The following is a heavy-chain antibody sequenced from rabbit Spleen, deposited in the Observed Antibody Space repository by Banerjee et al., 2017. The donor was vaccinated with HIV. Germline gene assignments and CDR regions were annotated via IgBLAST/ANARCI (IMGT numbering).Heavy chain of an antibody. D-gene: IGHD1-1*01. CDR2: TSTSTGRT. CDR1: GFSFRSSYW. CDR3: ARNYVNAFDP. Sequence: QEQLEESGGGLVKPEGSLTLTCKASGFSFRSSYWICWVRQAPGKGLEWIGCTSTSTGRTYYASWAKGRLTISKTSSTTVTLQMTSLTAADTATYFCARNYVNAFDPWGQGTLVTVS. V-gene: IGHV1S45*01. J-gene: IGHJ2*01.